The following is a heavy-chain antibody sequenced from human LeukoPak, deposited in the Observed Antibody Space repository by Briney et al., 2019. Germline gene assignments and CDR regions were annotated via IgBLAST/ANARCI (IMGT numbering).Heavy chain of an antibody. J-gene: IGHJ3*02. CDR3: ARDSGLSGYSYGQPFDI. Sequence: SVKVSCKASGYTFTSYGISWVRQAPGQGLEWMGWINAYNGNTNYAQKLQGRVTMTTDTSTSTAYMELRSLRSDDTAVYYCARDSGLSGYSYGQPFDIWGQGTMVTVSS. D-gene: IGHD5-18*01. CDR1: GYTFTSYG. CDR2: INAYNGNT. V-gene: IGHV1-18*01.